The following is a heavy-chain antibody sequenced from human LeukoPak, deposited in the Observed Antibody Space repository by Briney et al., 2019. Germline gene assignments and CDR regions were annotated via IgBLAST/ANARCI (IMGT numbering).Heavy chain of an antibody. Sequence: GASVKVSCKASGYTFTCYYMHWVRQAPGLGLEWMGIINPSGGSTSYAQKFQGRVTMTRDTSTSTVYMELSSLRSEDTAVYYCARDLELPRNYYDSSASPFDYWGQGTLVTVSS. CDR2: INPSGGST. D-gene: IGHD3-22*01. CDR1: GYTFTCYY. V-gene: IGHV1-46*01. J-gene: IGHJ4*02. CDR3: ARDLELPRNYYDSSASPFDY.